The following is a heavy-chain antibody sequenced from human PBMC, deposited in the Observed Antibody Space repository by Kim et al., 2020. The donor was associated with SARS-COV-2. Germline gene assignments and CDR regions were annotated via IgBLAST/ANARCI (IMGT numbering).Heavy chain of an antibody. CDR2: ST. D-gene: IGHD6-13*01. V-gene: IGHV4-59*01. CDR3: ARVNKAALMY. Sequence: STNYNPSQKSRVTISVDTSKNQFSLKLSSVTAADTAVYYWARVNKAALMYWGQGTLVTVSS. J-gene: IGHJ4*02.